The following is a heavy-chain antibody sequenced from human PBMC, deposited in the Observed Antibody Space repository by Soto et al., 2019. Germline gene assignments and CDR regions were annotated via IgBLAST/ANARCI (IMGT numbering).Heavy chain of an antibody. CDR3: VRGVATRPGEHCFDY. CDR2: IYYSGST. D-gene: IGHD2-15*01. J-gene: IGHJ4*02. V-gene: IGHV4-61*08. CDR1: GGSVSSGDYY. Sequence: PSETLSLTCTVSGGSVSSGDYYWSWIRQPPGKGLEWIGHIYYSGSTNDNPSLNSRVTISQDMFKNQFSLKLSSVTAADTAVYYCVRGVATRPGEHCFDYWGQGTVVTVPS.